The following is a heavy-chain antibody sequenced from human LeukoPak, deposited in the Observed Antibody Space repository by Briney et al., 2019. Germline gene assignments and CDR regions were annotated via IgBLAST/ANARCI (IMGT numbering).Heavy chain of an antibody. D-gene: IGHD5-12*01. CDR2: INHSGST. CDR1: GGSFSGYY. J-gene: IGHJ4*02. Sequence: SETLSLTCAVYGGSFSGYYWSWIRQTPGKGLEWIGEINHSGSTNYNPSLKSRVTISVDTSKNQFSLKLSSVTAADTAVYYCARALGGYSGYGNKGVFDYWGQGTLVTVSS. V-gene: IGHV4-34*01. CDR3: ARALGGYSGYGNKGVFDY.